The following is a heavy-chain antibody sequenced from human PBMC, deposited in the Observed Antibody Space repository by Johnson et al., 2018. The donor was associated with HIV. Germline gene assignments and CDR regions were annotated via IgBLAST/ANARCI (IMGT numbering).Heavy chain of an antibody. Sequence: QVQVVESGGGVVQPGRSLRLSCAASGFTFSDYAIHWVRQAPGKGLEWVAVISYDGSNKYYADSVKGRFTISRDDSKNTLYLQMNSLKTEDTAVYYCTTEWDGLDAFDIWGQGTMVTVSS. CDR1: GFTFSDYA. V-gene: IGHV3-30-3*01. D-gene: IGHD1-14*01. CDR3: TTEWDGLDAFDI. J-gene: IGHJ3*02. CDR2: ISYDGSNK.